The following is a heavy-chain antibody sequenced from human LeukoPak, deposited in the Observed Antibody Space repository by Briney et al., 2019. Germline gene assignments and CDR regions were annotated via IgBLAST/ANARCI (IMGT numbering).Heavy chain of an antibody. CDR1: GGTFGSYA. Sequence: ASVKVSCKASGGTFGSYAISWVRQAPGQGLEWMGRIIPIVGTANYAQTLQGSVTITTDESTSTAYMELSSLRSEDTAVYYCARDQGYYYDSSGYVYFDYWGQGTLVTVSS. CDR3: ARDQGYYYDSSGYVYFDY. J-gene: IGHJ4*02. D-gene: IGHD3-22*01. V-gene: IGHV1-69*05. CDR2: IIPIVGTA.